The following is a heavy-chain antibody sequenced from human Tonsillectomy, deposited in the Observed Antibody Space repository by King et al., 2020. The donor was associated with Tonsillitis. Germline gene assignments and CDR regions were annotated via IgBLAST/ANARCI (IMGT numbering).Heavy chain of an antibody. Sequence: VQLVESGAEVKKPGSSVKLSCKASGCTFSNYDINWVRQAPAQGLEWMGGINPHCGTANSAPKFQGRVTITADESTSTAYMELSSLRSEDTAVYYCAGGRRYDYVWGSIDYWGQGTLVTVSS. CDR3: AGGRRYDYVWGSIDY. CDR1: GCTFSNYD. V-gene: IGHV1-69*01. CDR2: INPHCGTA. J-gene: IGHJ4*02. D-gene: IGHD3-16*01.